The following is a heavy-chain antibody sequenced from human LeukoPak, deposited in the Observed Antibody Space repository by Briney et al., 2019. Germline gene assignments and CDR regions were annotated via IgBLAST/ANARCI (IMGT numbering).Heavy chain of an antibody. CDR1: GFTFSSYA. J-gene: IGHJ6*02. D-gene: IGHD3-22*01. CDR3: AKDDTMIAVYYYYGMDV. V-gene: IGHV3-23*01. Sequence: GGSLRLSCAASGFTFSSYAMSWVRQAPGKGLEWVSAISGSGGSTYYADSVKGRFTISRDNSKNTLYLQMNSLRAEDTAVYYCAKDDTMIAVYYYYGMDVWGQGTTVTVSS. CDR2: ISGSGGST.